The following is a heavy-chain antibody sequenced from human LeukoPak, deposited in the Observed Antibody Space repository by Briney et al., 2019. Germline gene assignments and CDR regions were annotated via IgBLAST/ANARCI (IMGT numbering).Heavy chain of an antibody. CDR3: AKQPRSSILTGCYPEYYFDY. J-gene: IGHJ4*02. CDR1: GFTFSSYG. D-gene: IGHD3-9*01. V-gene: IGHV3-23*01. Sequence: GGSLRLSCAASGFTFSSYGMSWVRQAPGKGLEWVSATSGSGGSTYYADSVKGRFTISRDNSKNTLYLQMNSLRAKDTAVYYCAKQPRSSILTGCYPEYYFDYWGQGTLVTVSS. CDR2: TSGSGGST.